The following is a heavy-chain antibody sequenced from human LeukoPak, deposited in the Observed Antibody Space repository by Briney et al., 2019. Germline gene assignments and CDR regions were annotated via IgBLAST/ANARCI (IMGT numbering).Heavy chain of an antibody. V-gene: IGHV3-53*01. CDR1: GFTVSSNY. J-gene: IGHJ4*02. CDR2: IYSGGST. D-gene: IGHD1-26*01. Sequence: PGGSLRLSCAASGFTVSSNYMSWVRQAPGKGLEWVAVIYSGGSTYYADSVQGRFTLSRDNSKHTLYLLMNSLRAEDTAVYYCAREYSGSYYFDYWGQGTLVTVSS. CDR3: AREYSGSYYFDY.